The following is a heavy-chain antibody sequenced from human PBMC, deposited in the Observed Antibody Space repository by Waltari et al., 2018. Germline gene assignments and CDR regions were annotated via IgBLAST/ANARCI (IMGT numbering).Heavy chain of an antibody. CDR3: ARRSLLRFLDY. V-gene: IGHV1-46*01. D-gene: IGHD3-16*01. J-gene: IGHJ4*02. CDR1: GYISTINY. Sequence: QLQLMQSVAEGKIPGASVKISCQTSGYISTINYIHWVRQAPGQGLQWMGVFFPSDGGTIYAQKFQGRVNMTSDTSTSTVYMELTSLGSEDTAVYYCARRSLLRFLDYWGQGTLVTVSS. CDR2: FFPSDGGT.